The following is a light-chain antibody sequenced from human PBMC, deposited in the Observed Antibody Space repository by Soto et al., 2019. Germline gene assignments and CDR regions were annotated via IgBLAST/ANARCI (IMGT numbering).Light chain of an antibody. CDR3: QQYDNWPQT. V-gene: IGKV3-15*01. CDR1: QSVSSSY. CDR2: GAS. J-gene: IGKJ1*01. Sequence: EIALTQSPGTLSLSPGERATLSCRASQSVSSSYLAWYQQKPGQAPRLLIYGASTRATGIPARFSGTGSGTDFTLTVSSLQSEDFAVYYCQQYDNWPQTFDQGTKVDIK.